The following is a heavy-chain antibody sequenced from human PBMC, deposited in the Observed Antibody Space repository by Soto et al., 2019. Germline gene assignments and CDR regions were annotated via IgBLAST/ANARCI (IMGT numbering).Heavy chain of an antibody. CDR2: IYWDDDK. D-gene: IGHD3-10*01. CDR1: GFSLSTSGVG. V-gene: IGHV2-5*02. Sequence: QITLKESGPTLVKPTQTLTLTCTFSGFSLSTSGVGVGWIRQPPGKALEWLALIYWDDDKRYSPSLKSRLTTTKDTSKNQVVLTMTNMDPVDTATYYCARPARITMVRGVVFDYWGQGTLVTVSS. J-gene: IGHJ4*02. CDR3: ARPARITMVRGVVFDY.